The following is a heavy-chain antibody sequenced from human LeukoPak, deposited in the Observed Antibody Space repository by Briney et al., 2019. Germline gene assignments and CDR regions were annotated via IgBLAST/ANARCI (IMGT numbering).Heavy chain of an antibody. CDR2: INHRGST. CDR3: ARGGAGPLRD. J-gene: IGHJ4*02. D-gene: IGHD3-16*01. Sequence: SETLSLTCAVYSGSFSDSYWSWIRQPPGKGLEWIGEINHRGSTNYNPSLKSRVTMSVDTSKNHLSLKLNSVTPADTAVYFCARGGAGPLRDWGQGTLVTVSS. V-gene: IGHV4-34*01. CDR1: SGSFSDSY.